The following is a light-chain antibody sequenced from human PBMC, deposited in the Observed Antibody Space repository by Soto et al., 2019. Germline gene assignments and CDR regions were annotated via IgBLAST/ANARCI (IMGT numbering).Light chain of an antibody. J-gene: IGLJ2*01. V-gene: IGLV2-14*01. CDR2: DVS. CDR3: SSYTSSSTLDVV. Sequence: QSALTQPASVSGSPGQSITISCTGTSSDVGGYNCVSWYQQHPGKAPKLMIYDVSNRPSGVSNRFSGSKSGNTASLTISGLQAEDEPDYYCSSYTSSSTLDVVFGGGTKLTVL. CDR1: SSDVGGYNC.